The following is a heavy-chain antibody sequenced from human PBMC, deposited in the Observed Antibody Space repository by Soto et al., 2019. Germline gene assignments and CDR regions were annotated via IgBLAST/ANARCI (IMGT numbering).Heavy chain of an antibody. CDR1: GFTVSSYG. CDR3: AKGDQYCSGGSCYSRTDY. CDR2: ISGSGGST. Sequence: PGGSLRLSCAASGFTVSSYGMHWVRQAPGKGLEWVSAISGSGGSTYYADSVKGRFTISRDNSKNTLYLQMNSLRAEDTAVYYCAKGDQYCSGGSCYSRTDYWGQGTLVTVSS. D-gene: IGHD2-15*01. V-gene: IGHV3-23*01. J-gene: IGHJ4*02.